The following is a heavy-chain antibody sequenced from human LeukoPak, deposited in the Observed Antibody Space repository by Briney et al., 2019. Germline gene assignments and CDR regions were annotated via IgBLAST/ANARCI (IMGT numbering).Heavy chain of an antibody. CDR2: INHSGST. CDR3: ARYYASGRDFDY. J-gene: IGHJ4*02. CDR1: GGSFSGYY. V-gene: IGHV4-34*01. D-gene: IGHD3-10*01. Sequence: SETLSLTCAVYGGSFSGYYWSWIRQPPGKGLEWIGEINHSGSTNYNPSLKSRVTISVDTSKNQFSLKLSSVTAADTALYYCARYYASGRDFDYWGQGTLVTVSS.